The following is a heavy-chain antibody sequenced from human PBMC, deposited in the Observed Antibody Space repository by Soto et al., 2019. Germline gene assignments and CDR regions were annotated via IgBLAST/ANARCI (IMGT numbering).Heavy chain of an antibody. J-gene: IGHJ4*02. CDR2: ISAHNGNT. V-gene: IGHV1-18*01. D-gene: IGHD1-1*01. Sequence: ALVKVSCKGSGYDFTTYGITWVRQAPGQGLEWMAWISAHNGNTDYAQKLQGRVTVTRDTSTSTAYMELRSLRSDDTAVYYCARGRYGDYWGQGTLVTVSS. CDR1: GYDFTTYG. CDR3: ARGRYGDY.